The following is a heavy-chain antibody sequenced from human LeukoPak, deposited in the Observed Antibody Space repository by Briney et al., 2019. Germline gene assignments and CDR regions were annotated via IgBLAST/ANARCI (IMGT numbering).Heavy chain of an antibody. J-gene: IGHJ6*02. V-gene: IGHV3-21*01. Sequence: GGSLTLSCAASGFTFSTYGMNWVRQAPGKGLEWVSSIRSSGTDRYYADSVRGGFTISRDNAKNSLYLQMNSLRAEDTAVYYCAREGIVATEYYGMDVWGRGTTVTVSS. D-gene: IGHD5-12*01. CDR1: GFTFSTYG. CDR2: IRSSGTDR. CDR3: AREGIVATEYYGMDV.